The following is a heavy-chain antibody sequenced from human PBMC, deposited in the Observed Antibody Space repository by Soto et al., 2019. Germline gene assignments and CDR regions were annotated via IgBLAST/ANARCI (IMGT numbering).Heavy chain of an antibody. Sequence: HPGGSLRLSCAASGFTFSSYAMHWVRQAPGKGLEWVAVISYDGSNKYYADSVKGRFTISRDNSKNTLYLQMNSLRAEDTAVYYCARNYREVATITGVDYWREGTLVTVSS. CDR2: ISYDGSNK. D-gene: IGHD5-12*01. J-gene: IGHJ4*02. CDR1: GFTFSSYA. V-gene: IGHV3-30-3*01. CDR3: ARNYREVATITGVDY.